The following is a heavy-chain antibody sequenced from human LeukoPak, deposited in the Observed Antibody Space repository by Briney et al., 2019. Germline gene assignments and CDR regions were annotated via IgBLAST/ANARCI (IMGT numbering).Heavy chain of an antibody. CDR2: IYYSGST. Sequence: SETLSLTCTVSGGSISSYYWSWIRQPPGKGLEWIGYIYYSGSTNYNPSLKSRVTISVDTSKNQFSLKLGSVTAADTAVYYCAREGGASSSFDYWGQGTLVTVSS. CDR3: AREGGASSSFDY. CDR1: GGSISSYY. V-gene: IGHV4-59*01. J-gene: IGHJ4*02. D-gene: IGHD6-13*01.